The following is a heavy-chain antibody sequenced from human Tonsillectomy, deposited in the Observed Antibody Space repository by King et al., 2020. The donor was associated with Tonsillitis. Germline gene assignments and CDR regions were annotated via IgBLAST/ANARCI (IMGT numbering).Heavy chain of an antibody. Sequence: VQLQQWGSGLLKPSETLSLTCAVSCGSFTYYYWSLIRQPPGKGLEWIGDLSNDERTHYNSSLKSRVTISVDTSRKQFSLKLSSVTATDTAVYYCAGGLGSFPLWGQGTLVTVSS. CDR2: LSNDERT. CDR3: AGGLGSFPL. J-gene: IGHJ4*02. CDR1: CGSFTYYY. D-gene: IGHD3-10*01. V-gene: IGHV4-34*01.